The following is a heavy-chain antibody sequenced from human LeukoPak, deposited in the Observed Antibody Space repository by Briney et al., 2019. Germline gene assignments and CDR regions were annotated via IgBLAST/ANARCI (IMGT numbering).Heavy chain of an antibody. J-gene: IGHJ3*02. V-gene: IGHV4-39*01. Sequence: SETLSLTCTVSGGSISSSSYYWGWIRQPPGKGLEWIGSIYYSGSTYYNPSLKSRVTISVDTSKNQFSLKLSSVTAADTAVYYCARLSSSSNDAFDIWGQGTMVTVS. CDR2: IYYSGST. CDR1: GGSISSSSYY. CDR3: ARLSSSSNDAFDI. D-gene: IGHD6-13*01.